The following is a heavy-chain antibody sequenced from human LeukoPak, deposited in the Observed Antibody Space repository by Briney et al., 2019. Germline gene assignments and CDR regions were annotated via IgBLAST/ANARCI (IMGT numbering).Heavy chain of an antibody. CDR1: AFTFSTYA. Sequence: GGSLRLSCAAAAFTFSTYAVSWVRQAAGKGLEWVSTINNSGGSTYYAYSVKGRFTISRDNSKNTLYLQMNSLRAEDTAVYYCARDPRRDQGYWGQGTLVTVSS. CDR2: INNSGGST. V-gene: IGHV3-23*01. J-gene: IGHJ4*02. CDR3: ARDPRRDQGY.